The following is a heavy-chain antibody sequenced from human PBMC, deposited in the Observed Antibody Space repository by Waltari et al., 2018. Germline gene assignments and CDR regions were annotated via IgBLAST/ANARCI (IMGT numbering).Heavy chain of an antibody. Sequence: EVQLVESGGGLVQPGGSLRLLCAASGFTFSSYSMVWVRQAPGKGLESVSYIGSSSSARHYADSVKGRFTISRDDAKSSLYLQMNGLRDEDTAGYYCARVVGGLSGGDYWGQGTLVTVSS. D-gene: IGHD3-16*02. V-gene: IGHV3-48*02. CDR2: IGSSSSAR. CDR1: GFTFSSYS. CDR3: ARVVGGLSGGDY. J-gene: IGHJ4*02.